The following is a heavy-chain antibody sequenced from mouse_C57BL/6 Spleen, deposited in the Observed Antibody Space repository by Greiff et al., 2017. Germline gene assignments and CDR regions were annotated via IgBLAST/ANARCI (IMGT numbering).Heavy chain of an antibody. Sequence: DVKLVQSGAGLVKPGGSLKLSCAASGFTFSSYAMSWVRQTPEKRLEWVAYISSGGDSIYYADPVKGRFTISRDNARNTLYLQMSSLKSEDTAMYYCTRDPQLGQYAMDYWGQGTSVTVSS. V-gene: IGHV5-9-1*02. J-gene: IGHJ4*01. CDR1: GFTFSSYA. CDR2: ISSGGDSI. D-gene: IGHD4-1*02. CDR3: TRDPQLGQYAMDY.